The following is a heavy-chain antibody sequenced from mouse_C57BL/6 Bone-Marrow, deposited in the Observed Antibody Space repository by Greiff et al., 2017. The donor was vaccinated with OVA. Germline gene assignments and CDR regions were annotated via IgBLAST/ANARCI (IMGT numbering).Heavy chain of an antibody. CDR3: AREDYGSSYLGAMDY. J-gene: IGHJ4*01. CDR1: GFTFSDYY. Sequence: EVKVVESEGGLVQPGSSMKLSCTASGFTFSDYYMAWVRQVPEKGLEWVANINYDGSSTYYLDSLKSRFIISSDNAKNILYLQMSSLKSEDTATYYCAREDYGSSYLGAMDYWGQGTSVTVSS. D-gene: IGHD1-1*01. V-gene: IGHV5-16*01. CDR2: INYDGSST.